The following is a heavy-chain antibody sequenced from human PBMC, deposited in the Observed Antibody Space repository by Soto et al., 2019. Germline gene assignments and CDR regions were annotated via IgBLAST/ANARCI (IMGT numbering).Heavy chain of an antibody. CDR2: IYYSGST. V-gene: IGHV4-61*08. CDR1: GGSISSGGHY. Sequence: SETLSLTCTVSGGSISSGGHYWSWIRQPPGKGLEWIGYIYYSGSTNYNPSLKSRVTISVDTSKNQFSLKLSSVTAADTAVYYCAGKTEGYDILTGYYRPVGFDIWGQGTMVTVSS. D-gene: IGHD3-9*01. CDR3: AGKTEGYDILTGYYRPVGFDI. J-gene: IGHJ3*02.